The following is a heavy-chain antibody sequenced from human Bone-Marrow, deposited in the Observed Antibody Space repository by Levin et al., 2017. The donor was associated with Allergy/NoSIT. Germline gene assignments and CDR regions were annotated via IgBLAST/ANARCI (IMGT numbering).Heavy chain of an antibody. V-gene: IGHV4-59*02. D-gene: IGHD3-10*01. Sequence: PSETLSLTCNVSGASVSSFCWSWIRQAPGKGLEWIGYIDYSGNINYNPSLQSRVTISEDMSKSQFFLTLTAVTAADTAFYYCARGTAWVGEETGLYFDYWGRGTLVPVSS. CDR2: IDYSGNI. J-gene: IGHJ4*02. CDR3: ARGTAWVGEETGLYFDY. CDR1: GASVSSFC.